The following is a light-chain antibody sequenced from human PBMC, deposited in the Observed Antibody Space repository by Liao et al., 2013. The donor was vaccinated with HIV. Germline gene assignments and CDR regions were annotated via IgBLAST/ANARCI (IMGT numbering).Light chain of an antibody. CDR1: KVGTNG. V-gene: IGLV3-21*04. Sequence: SYELTQPPSVSVAPGETARITCGGDKVGTNGVHWYQQKPGQAPAVVIYYDTERPSGIPERFSGSNSGNTATLSISRVEAGDEADYYCQVWDSYYNIVFGGGTKLAVL. CDR2: YDT. J-gene: IGLJ2*01. CDR3: QVWDSYYNIV.